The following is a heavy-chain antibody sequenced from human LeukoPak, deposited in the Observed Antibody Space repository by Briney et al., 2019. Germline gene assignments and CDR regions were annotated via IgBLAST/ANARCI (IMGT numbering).Heavy chain of an antibody. CDR2: ISYDGTNE. D-gene: IGHD6-13*01. CDR3: ARDPHRPYSSNWYGYFQH. J-gene: IGHJ1*01. Sequence: GGSLRLSCAASGFTFSVYAMHWVRQAPGKGLEWVAIISYDGTNEYYADSMKGRFTISRDSSKNTLHLQMNSLSAEDTAVYFCARDPHRPYSSNWYGYFQHWGQGTLVTVSS. CDR1: GFTFSVYA. V-gene: IGHV3-30-3*01.